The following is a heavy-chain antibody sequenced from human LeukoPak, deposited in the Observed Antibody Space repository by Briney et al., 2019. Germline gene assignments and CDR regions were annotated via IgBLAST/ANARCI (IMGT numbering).Heavy chain of an antibody. V-gene: IGHV1-18*04. Sequence: GASVKVSCKASGYTFSNYGISWVRQAPGQGLEWVGRIRGDNGNTNYAQKLQGRVTMTTDTSTSTAYMELRSLGSDETAVYYCARVDLLTGYYFFDYWGQGTLVTVSS. J-gene: IGHJ4*02. CDR3: ARVDLLTGYYFFDY. CDR1: GYTFSNYG. CDR2: IRGDNGNT. D-gene: IGHD3-9*01.